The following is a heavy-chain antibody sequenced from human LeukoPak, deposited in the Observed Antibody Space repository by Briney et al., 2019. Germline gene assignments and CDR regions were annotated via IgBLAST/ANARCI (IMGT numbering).Heavy chain of an antibody. CDR2: INPNSGGT. Sequence: ASVKVSCKASGYTFTGYYMHWVRQAPGQGLEWMGWINPNSGGTNYAQKLQGRVTMTTDTSTSTAYMELRSLRSDDTAVYYCAVYGSGSHDAFDIWGQGTMVTVSS. D-gene: IGHD3-10*01. J-gene: IGHJ3*02. V-gene: IGHV1-2*02. CDR3: AVYGSGSHDAFDI. CDR1: GYTFTGYY.